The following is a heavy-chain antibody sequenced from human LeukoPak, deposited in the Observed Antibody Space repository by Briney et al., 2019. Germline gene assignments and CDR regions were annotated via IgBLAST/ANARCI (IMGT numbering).Heavy chain of an antibody. V-gene: IGHV1-46*01. CDR1: GYTFTSYH. CDR3: ARAGRDMVRGVKKNNWFDP. CDR2: INPSGGST. D-gene: IGHD3-10*01. J-gene: IGHJ5*02. Sequence: ASVKVSCKASGYTFTSYHMHWVRQAPGQGLEWMGIINPSGGSTSYAQKFQGRVTMTRDTSTSTVYMELSSLRSEDTAVYYCARAGRDMVRGVKKNNWFDPWGQGTLVTVSS.